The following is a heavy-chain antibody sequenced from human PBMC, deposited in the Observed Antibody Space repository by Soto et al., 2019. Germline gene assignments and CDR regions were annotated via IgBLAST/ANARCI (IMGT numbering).Heavy chain of an antibody. Sequence: GGSLRLSCAASGFTVSSNYMSWVRQAPGKGLEWVSAISGSGGSTYYADSVKGRFTISRDNSKNTLYLQMNSLRAEDTAVYYCAKGAWDYYDSSGYDYWGQGTLVTVSS. V-gene: IGHV3-23*01. D-gene: IGHD3-22*01. J-gene: IGHJ4*02. CDR2: ISGSGGST. CDR3: AKGAWDYYDSSGYDY. CDR1: GFTVSSNY.